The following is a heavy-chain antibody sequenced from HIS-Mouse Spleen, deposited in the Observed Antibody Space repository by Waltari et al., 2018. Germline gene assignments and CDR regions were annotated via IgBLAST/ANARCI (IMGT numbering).Heavy chain of an antibody. Sequence: QLQLQESGPGLVKPSETLSLTCTVSGGSISSSSYYWGWIRQPPGKGLEWIGSIYYSGRTSDNPALKSRVTRSVDTSKNQFSLKLSSVTAADTAVYYCAREIPYSSSWYDWYFDLWGRGTLVTVSS. J-gene: IGHJ2*01. D-gene: IGHD6-13*01. V-gene: IGHV4-39*07. CDR2: IYYSGRT. CDR1: GGSISSSSYY. CDR3: AREIPYSSSWYDWYFDL.